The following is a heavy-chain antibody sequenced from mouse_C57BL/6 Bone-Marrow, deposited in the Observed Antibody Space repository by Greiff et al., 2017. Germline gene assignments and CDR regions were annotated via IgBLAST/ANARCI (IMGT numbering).Heavy chain of an antibody. CDR3: SSFDGNYFDF. CDR1: GFNIKDDY. Sequence: EVKLMESGAELVRPGASVKLSCTASGFNIKDDYIHWVKQRPEQGLEWIGWIDPEIGDTEYASKFQGKATITSDTSSNTAYLQLSSLTSEDTAVYYCSSFDGNYFDFWGQGTPPTVAS. CDR2: IDPEIGDT. J-gene: IGHJ2*01. V-gene: IGHV14-4*01. D-gene: IGHD2-3*01.